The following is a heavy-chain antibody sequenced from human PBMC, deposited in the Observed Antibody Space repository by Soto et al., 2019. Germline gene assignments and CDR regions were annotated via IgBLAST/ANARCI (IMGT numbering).Heavy chain of an antibody. Sequence: EVQLLESGGGLVQPGGSLRLSCAASGFTFSSYAMSWVRQAPGKGLKCVSTISASGDGTYYADSVKGRFTISRDNSKNTLYLQMNSVRAEDTAVYYCATLTNWGIDYWGQGTLATVSS. CDR2: ISASGDGT. D-gene: IGHD7-27*01. V-gene: IGHV3-23*01. CDR1: GFTFSSYA. J-gene: IGHJ4*02. CDR3: ATLTNWGIDY.